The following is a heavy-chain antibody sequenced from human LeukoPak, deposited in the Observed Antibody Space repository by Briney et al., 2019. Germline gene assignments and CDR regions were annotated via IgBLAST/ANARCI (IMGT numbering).Heavy chain of an antibody. CDR2: ISSGSSYI. J-gene: IGHJ5*02. CDR3: ARGYCSSTSCPGVFDP. D-gene: IGHD2-2*01. V-gene: IGHV3-21*01. CDR1: GFTFSSYS. Sequence: GGSLRLSCAASGFTFSSYSKNWVRQAPGKGLEWVSSISSGSSYIYYADSVKGRFTISRDNAKNSLYLQMNSLRAEDTAVYYCARGYCSSTSCPGVFDPWGQGTLVTVSS.